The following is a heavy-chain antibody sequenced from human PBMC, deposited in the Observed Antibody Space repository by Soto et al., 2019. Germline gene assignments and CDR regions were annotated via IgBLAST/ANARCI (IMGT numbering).Heavy chain of an antibody. Sequence: QVQLQESGPGLVKPSETLSLTCTASGGSISNHYWSWIRQPPGKGLEWNGYIYYNGNTNYNPPRKSRVTMSVDTSKNQISLKLSSVTATDTAVYYCTRANWYSEYWGQGTLVTVSS. V-gene: IGHV4-59*11. J-gene: IGHJ4*02. CDR3: TRANWYSEY. CDR1: GGSISNHY. CDR2: IYYNGNT. D-gene: IGHD7-27*01.